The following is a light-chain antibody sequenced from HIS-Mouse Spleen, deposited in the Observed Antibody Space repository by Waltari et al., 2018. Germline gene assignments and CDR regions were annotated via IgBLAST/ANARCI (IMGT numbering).Light chain of an antibody. Sequence: QSALTQPPSASGSPGQSVTIPCTGTSSDVGGYNYVSWYQQHPGKAPKLMIYEVSKRPSGVPVRFSGSKSGNTASLTVSGLQAEDEADYYCSSYAGSNNLGVFGTGTKVTVL. J-gene: IGLJ1*01. CDR3: SSYAGSNNLGV. CDR1: SSDVGGYNY. V-gene: IGLV2-8*01. CDR2: EVS.